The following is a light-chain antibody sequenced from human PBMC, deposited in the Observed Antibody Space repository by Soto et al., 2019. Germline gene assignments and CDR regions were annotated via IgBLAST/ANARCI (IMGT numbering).Light chain of an antibody. Sequence: QSVLTQSPSVSAAPGQKVSISCSGSSSNIGHNYVSWYQQLPGTAPKLLIYDNNKRPSGIPDRFSGSKSGTSATLGITGLQTGDEADYYCGTWDSSLRGGVFGGGTKVTVL. CDR2: DNN. CDR1: SSNIGHNY. CDR3: GTWDSSLRGGV. V-gene: IGLV1-51*01. J-gene: IGLJ2*01.